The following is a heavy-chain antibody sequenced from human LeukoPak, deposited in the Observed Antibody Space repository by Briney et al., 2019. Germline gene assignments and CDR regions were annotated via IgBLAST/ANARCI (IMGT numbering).Heavy chain of an antibody. J-gene: IGHJ2*01. V-gene: IGHV1-24*01. CDR2: FDPEDGET. CDR1: GYTLTELS. Sequence: ASVKVSCKVSGYTLTELSMHWVRQAPGKGLEWMGGFDPEDGETIYARKFQGRVTMTEDTSTDTAYMELSSLRSDDTAVYYCARDTYYYDSSGPYRGDWYFDLWGRGTLVTVSS. D-gene: IGHD3-22*01. CDR3: ARDTYYYDSSGPYRGDWYFDL.